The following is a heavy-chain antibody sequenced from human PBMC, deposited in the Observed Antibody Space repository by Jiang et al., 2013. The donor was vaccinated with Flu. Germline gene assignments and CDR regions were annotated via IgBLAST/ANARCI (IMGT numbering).Heavy chain of an antibody. CDR2: INPSGGST. CDR1: GYTFTSYY. D-gene: IGHD6-13*01. V-gene: IGHV1-46*03. Sequence: KKPGASVKVSCKASGYTFTSYYMHWVRQAPGQGLEWMGIINPSGGSTSYAQKFQGRVTMTRDTSTXTVYMELSSLRSEDTAVYYCASGVTAAGTRFDPWGQGTLVTVSS. J-gene: IGHJ5*02. CDR3: ASGVTAAGTRFDP.